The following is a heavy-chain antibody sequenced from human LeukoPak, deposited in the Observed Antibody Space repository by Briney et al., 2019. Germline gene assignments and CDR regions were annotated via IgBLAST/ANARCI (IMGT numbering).Heavy chain of an antibody. CDR3: ARRATTERGHSYGLDY. CDR2: ISITNSYI. V-gene: IGHV3-21*01. Sequence: GGSLRLSCVVSGFTFSTYHMNWVRQAPGKGLEWVSSISITNSYIYYADSVTGRFTISRDNAKNSLYLQMNSLRAEDAAVYYCARRATTERGHSYGLDYWGQGTLVTVSS. J-gene: IGHJ4*02. CDR1: GFTFSTYH. D-gene: IGHD5-18*01.